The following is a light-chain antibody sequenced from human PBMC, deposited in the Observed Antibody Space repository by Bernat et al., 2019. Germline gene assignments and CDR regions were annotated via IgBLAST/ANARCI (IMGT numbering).Light chain of an antibody. V-gene: IGKV1-5*03. Sequence: DIQLTQSPSTLSASVGDRVTITCRASQSFSSWLAWYQQKPGKAPKLLIYKVSNLETGVPSRFSGSGSGTEFTLTISSLQPDDFATYYCHQYSSYWTFGQGTQVEIK. CDR1: QSFSSW. J-gene: IGKJ1*01. CDR2: KVS. CDR3: HQYSSYWT.